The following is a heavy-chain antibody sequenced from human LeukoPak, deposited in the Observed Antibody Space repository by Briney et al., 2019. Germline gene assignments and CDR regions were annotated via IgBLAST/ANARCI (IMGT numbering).Heavy chain of an antibody. CDR3: ARDPYDFWSGYYTTGGFDP. CDR2: IYYSGST. D-gene: IGHD3-3*01. CDR1: GGSISSSSYY. Sequence: SETLSLTCTVSGGSISSSSYYWGWIRQPPGKGLEWIGSIYYSGSTYYNPSLKSRVTISVDTSKNQFSLKLSSVTAADTAVYYCARDPYDFWSGYYTTGGFDPWGQGTLVTVSS. J-gene: IGHJ5*02. V-gene: IGHV4-39*07.